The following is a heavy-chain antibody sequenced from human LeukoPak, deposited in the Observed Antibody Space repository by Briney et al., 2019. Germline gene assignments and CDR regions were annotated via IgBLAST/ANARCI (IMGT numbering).Heavy chain of an antibody. CDR1: GFTFSSYE. D-gene: IGHD3-10*01. Sequence: GGSLRLSCAASGFTFSSYEMNWVRQAPGKGLRWVSYISSSGSTIYYADSVKGRFTISRDNSKNTLYLQMNSLKGDDTAVYYCAKDSAFYYIDVWGKGTTVIISS. CDR2: ISSSGSTI. V-gene: IGHV3-48*03. J-gene: IGHJ6*03. CDR3: AKDSAFYYIDV.